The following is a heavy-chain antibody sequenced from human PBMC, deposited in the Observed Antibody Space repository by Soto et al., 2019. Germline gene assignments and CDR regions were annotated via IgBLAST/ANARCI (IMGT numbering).Heavy chain of an antibody. CDR3: ARERGYCTNGVCYPVTFDY. CDR2: IWYDGSNK. J-gene: IGHJ4*02. Sequence: ESGGGVVQPGRSLRLSCAASGFTFSSYGMHWVRQAPGKGLEWVAVIWYDGSNKYYADSVKGRFTISRDNSKNTLYLQMNSLRAEDTAVYYCARERGYCTNGVCYPVTFDYWGQGTLVTVSS. D-gene: IGHD2-8*01. CDR1: GFTFSSYG. V-gene: IGHV3-33*01.